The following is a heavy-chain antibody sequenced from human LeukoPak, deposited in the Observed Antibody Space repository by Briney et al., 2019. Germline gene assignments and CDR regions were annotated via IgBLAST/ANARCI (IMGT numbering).Heavy chain of an antibody. CDR3: AREGWYYFDY. Sequence: SETLSLTCTVSGGSISSSSYYWGWIRQPPGKGLEWIGSIYYSGSTYYNPSLKSRVTISVDTSKNQFSLKPSSVTAADTAVYYCAREGWYYFDYWGQGTLVTVSS. CDR1: GGSISSSSYY. V-gene: IGHV4-39*07. D-gene: IGHD6-19*01. CDR2: IYYSGST. J-gene: IGHJ4*02.